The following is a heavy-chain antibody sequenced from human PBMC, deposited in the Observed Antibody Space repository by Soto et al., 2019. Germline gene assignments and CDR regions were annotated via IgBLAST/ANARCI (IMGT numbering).Heavy chain of an antibody. CDR1: GGSFSGYY. V-gene: IGHV4-34*01. CDR3: ASPVVPAAIHFDY. Sequence: PSETLSLTCAVYGGSFSGYYWTWIRQPPGKGLEWIGEINHSGSTNYNASLKSRVTISVDTSKNQFSLKLRSVIAADTAVYYCASPVVPAAIHFDYWGQGTLVTVSS. J-gene: IGHJ4*02. D-gene: IGHD2-2*01. CDR2: INHSGST.